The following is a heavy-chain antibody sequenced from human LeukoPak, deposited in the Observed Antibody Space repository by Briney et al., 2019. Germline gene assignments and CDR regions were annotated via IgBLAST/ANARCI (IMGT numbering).Heavy chain of an antibody. CDR1: GYTLTELS. Sequence: ASVKVSCKVSGYTLTELSMHWVRQAPGKGLEWMGGFDPEDGETIYAQKFQGRVTMTEDTSTDTAYMELSSLRSEDTAVYYCATGGEGSGLGPPDYYYYMDVWGKGTTVTVSS. CDR3: ATGGEGSGLGPPDYYYYMDV. D-gene: IGHD3-10*01. V-gene: IGHV1-24*01. CDR2: FDPEDGET. J-gene: IGHJ6*03.